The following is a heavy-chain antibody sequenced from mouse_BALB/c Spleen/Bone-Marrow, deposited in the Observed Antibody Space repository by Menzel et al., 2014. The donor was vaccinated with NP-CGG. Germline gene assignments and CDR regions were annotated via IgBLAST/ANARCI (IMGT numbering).Heavy chain of an antibody. CDR3: KCNYYGSSGGSVY. V-gene: IGHV1S53*02. D-gene: IGHD1-1*01. Sequence: QVQLKDSDAELVKPGASVKISCKVSGYTFTDHAIHWVKQKPEQGLEWIGYISPGNGDIKYNEKFKGKATLIADKSSSTAYMQLNSLTSEDSAVYFCKCNYYGSSGGSVYWGQGTLVTVSA. J-gene: IGHJ3*01. CDR1: GYTFTDHA. CDR2: ISPGNGDI.